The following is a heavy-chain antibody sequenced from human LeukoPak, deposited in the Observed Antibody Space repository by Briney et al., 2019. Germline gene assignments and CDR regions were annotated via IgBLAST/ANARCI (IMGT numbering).Heavy chain of an antibody. Sequence: GASVKVSCKASGYTFTAYYMHWVRQAPGQGLGWMGVINPSGGSTTYAQKFQGRVTMTRDTSTSTVYMELSSLTSEDTAVYYCARPLKGSPNYYYYYGMDVWGQGTTVTVAS. V-gene: IGHV1-46*01. CDR3: ARPLKGSPNYYYYYGMDV. D-gene: IGHD3-10*01. CDR2: INPSGGST. CDR1: GYTFTAYY. J-gene: IGHJ6*02.